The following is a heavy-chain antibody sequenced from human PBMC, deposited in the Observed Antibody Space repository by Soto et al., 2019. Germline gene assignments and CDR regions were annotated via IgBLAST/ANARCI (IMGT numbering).Heavy chain of an antibody. J-gene: IGHJ4*02. CDR2: INHSGST. V-gene: IGHV4-34*01. Sequence: QVQLQQWGAGLLKPSETLSLTCAVYGGSFSGYYWSWIRQPPGKGLEWIGEINHSGSTNYNPSLMSRVTISVDTSKNQFSLKLSSVTAADTAVYYCARTYSSSWSPFDYWGQGTLVTVSS. CDR3: ARTYSSSWSPFDY. CDR1: GGSFSGYY. D-gene: IGHD6-13*01.